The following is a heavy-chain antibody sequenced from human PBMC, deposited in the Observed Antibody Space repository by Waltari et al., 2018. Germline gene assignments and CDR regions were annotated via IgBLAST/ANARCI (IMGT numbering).Heavy chain of an antibody. Sequence: QVQLQESGPGLVKPSETLSLTCTVSGGSISSYYWSWIRQPAGKGLEWHGRICNSGSTNYNSSRNMRVTMSVHTSKNPFSLKLGSVTAADTAVDYCARDLPYHDIWTGYPTLGAFDIWGQGTMVTVSS. V-gene: IGHV4-4*07. CDR2: ICNSGST. D-gene: IGHD3-9*01. CDR3: ARDLPYHDIWTGYPTLGAFDI. CDR1: GGSISSYY. J-gene: IGHJ3*02.